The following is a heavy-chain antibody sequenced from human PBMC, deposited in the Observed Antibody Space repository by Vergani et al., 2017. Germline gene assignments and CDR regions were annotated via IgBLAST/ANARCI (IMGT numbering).Heavy chain of an antibody. CDR2: IYYSGST. Sequence: QVQLQESGPGLVKPSQTLSLTCTVSGGSINSGGFYWSWIRQQPGKGLEWIGYIYYSGSTYYSPSLKSRVTISLDTSKNQFSLKLTSVTAADTAVYYCAGSVADFWCASSPHYYKYCWDKATTVTVSS. V-gene: IGHV4-31*03. CDR1: GGSINSGGFY. D-gene: IGHD3-3*01. CDR3: AGSVADFWCASSPHYYKYC. J-gene: IGHJ6*03.